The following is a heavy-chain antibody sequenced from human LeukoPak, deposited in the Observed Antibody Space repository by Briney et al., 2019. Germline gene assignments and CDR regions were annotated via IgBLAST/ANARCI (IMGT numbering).Heavy chain of an antibody. CDR3: ARAAWRGSNSRDAFDI. CDR2: IYTSGST. V-gene: IGHV4-4*07. Sequence: PSETLSLTCTVSDGSISSYYWSWIRQPAGKGLEWIGHIYTSGSTNYNPSLKSRVTMSVDTSKNQFSLKLSSMTAADTAVYYCARAAWRGSNSRDAFDIWGQGTVVTVSS. CDR1: DGSISSYY. J-gene: IGHJ3*02. D-gene: IGHD4/OR15-4a*01.